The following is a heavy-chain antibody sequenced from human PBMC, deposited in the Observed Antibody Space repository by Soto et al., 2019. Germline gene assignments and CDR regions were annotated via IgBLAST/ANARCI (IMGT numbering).Heavy chain of an antibody. CDR1: GGSISSGGYY. CDR2: IYYSGST. D-gene: IGHD3-3*01. J-gene: IGHJ6*02. V-gene: IGHV4-31*03. Sequence: PSETLSLTCTVSGGSISSGGYYWSWIRQHPGKGLEWIGYIYYSGSTYYNPSLKSRVTISVDTSKNQFSLKLSSVTAADTAVYYCARVRCITIFGVVTYYYGMDVWGQGTTVTVSS. CDR3: ARVRCITIFGVVTYYYGMDV.